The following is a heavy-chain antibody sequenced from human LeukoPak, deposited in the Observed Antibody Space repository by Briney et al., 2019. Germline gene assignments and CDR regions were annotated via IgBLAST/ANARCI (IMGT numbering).Heavy chain of an antibody. CDR2: INYSGSN. D-gene: IGHD5-18*01. Sequence: SETLSLTYTVSGGAISSYYWTWIRQPPGKGLQLIGYINYSGSNRYYPSLKSRVTMSVDMSKNQFSLKVSSVTAADTAVYFCARVGGGYNYGPIDYWGQGALVTVSS. V-gene: IGHV4-59*01. CDR1: GGAISSYY. J-gene: IGHJ4*02. CDR3: ARVGGGYNYGPIDY.